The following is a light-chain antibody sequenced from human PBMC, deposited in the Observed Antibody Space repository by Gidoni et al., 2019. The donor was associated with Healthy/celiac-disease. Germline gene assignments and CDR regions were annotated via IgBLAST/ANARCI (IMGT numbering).Light chain of an antibody. J-gene: IGLJ2*01. CDR1: ALPKQY. CDR3: QSADSSGHVV. CDR2: KDS. Sequence: SYELTQPPSVSVSPGQTARINCSGDALPKQYAYWYQQKPGQAPVLVRYKDSERPSGIPERFSGSSSGTTVTLTISGVQAEDEADYYCQSADSSGHVVFGGGTKLTVL. V-gene: IGLV3-25*02.